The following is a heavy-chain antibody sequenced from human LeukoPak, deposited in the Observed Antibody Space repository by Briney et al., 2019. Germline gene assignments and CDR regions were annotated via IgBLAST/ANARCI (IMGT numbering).Heavy chain of an antibody. Sequence: GGSLRLSCAASGFTFSSYAMSWVRQAPGKGLEWVSAISGRGGSTYYADSVKGRFTISRDNSKNTLYLQMNSLRVEDTAVYCCAKANQAPVNHHDAFDIWGQGTMVTVSS. D-gene: IGHD1-14*01. CDR2: ISGRGGST. J-gene: IGHJ3*02. CDR3: AKANQAPVNHHDAFDI. CDR1: GFTFSSYA. V-gene: IGHV3-23*01.